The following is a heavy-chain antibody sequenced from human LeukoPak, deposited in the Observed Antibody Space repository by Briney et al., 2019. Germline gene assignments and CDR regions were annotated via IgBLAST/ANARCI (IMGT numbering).Heavy chain of an antibody. Sequence: PSETLSLTCTVSGGAISSYYWSWIRQSPWKGLEWIGYIYYSGSTNYHPSLKSRVTMSVDTSNQFSLKLSSVTAADTALYYCARGLRHLEWSHDAFDIWGQGTTVTVSS. CDR1: GGAISSYY. J-gene: IGHJ3*02. D-gene: IGHD3-3*01. CDR3: ARGLRHLEWSHDAFDI. CDR2: IYYSGST. V-gene: IGHV4-59*01.